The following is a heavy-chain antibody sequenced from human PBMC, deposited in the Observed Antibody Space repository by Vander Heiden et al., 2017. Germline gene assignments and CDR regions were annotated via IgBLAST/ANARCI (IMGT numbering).Heavy chain of an antibody. CDR2: INSGGGT. CDR1: GCTINRNA. V-gene: IGHV3-23*05. D-gene: IGHD3-22*01. J-gene: IGHJ3*01. Sequence: EVQLLESGGALVPPWGYLRLHCLAAGCTINRNARGWVRQAPGKGLQWVSTINSGGGTYYADSVKGRLSISRDNSKNTMYLQLDSLRVDDTAVYYCATGLVVSSDDAFDLWGQGTMVTVSS. CDR3: ATGLVVSSDDAFDL.